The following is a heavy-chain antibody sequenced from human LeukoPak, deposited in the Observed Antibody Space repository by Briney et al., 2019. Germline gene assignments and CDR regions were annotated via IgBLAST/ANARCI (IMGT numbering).Heavy chain of an antibody. CDR3: ARSEYSSPDAFDI. Sequence: SETLSLTCTVSGGSISSGGYYWSWIRQHPGKGLEWIGYIYYSGSTYYNPSLKSRVTISEDTCKNQFSLKLSSVTAADTAVYYCARSEYSSPDAFDIWGQGTMVTVSS. CDR2: IYYSGST. D-gene: IGHD6-6*01. CDR1: GGSISSGGYY. V-gene: IGHV4-31*03. J-gene: IGHJ3*02.